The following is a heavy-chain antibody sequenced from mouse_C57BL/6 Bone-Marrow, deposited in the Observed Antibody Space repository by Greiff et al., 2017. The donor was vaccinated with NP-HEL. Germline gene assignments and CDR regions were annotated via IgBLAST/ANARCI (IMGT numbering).Heavy chain of an antibody. V-gene: IGHV8-8*01. CDR3: ARIPIYYDYDGYYAMDY. J-gene: IGHJ4*01. Sequence: QVTLKVSGPGILQPSQTLSLTCSFSGFSLSTFGMGVGWIRQPSGKGLEWLSHIWCDADKSYNPALKSRLTISPFPSHNPVFLKISNVDTADTATYYCARIPIYYDYDGYYAMDYWGQGTSVTVSS. D-gene: IGHD2-4*01. CDR1: GFSLSTFGMG. CDR2: IWCDADK.